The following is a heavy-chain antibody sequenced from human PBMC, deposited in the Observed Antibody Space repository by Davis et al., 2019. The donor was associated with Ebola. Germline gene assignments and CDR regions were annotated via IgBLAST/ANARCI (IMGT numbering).Heavy chain of an antibody. J-gene: IGHJ3*02. CDR2: ISAYNGNT. D-gene: IGHD3-22*01. Sequence: ASVQVSCKASGYTFPSYGISWVRQAPGQGLEWMGWISAYNGNTNYAQKLQGRVTMTTDTSTSTAYMELRSLRSDDTAVYYCAREGSITMIVVVQAHGAFDIWGQGTTVTVSS. V-gene: IGHV1-18*04. CDR3: AREGSITMIVVVQAHGAFDI. CDR1: GYTFPSYG.